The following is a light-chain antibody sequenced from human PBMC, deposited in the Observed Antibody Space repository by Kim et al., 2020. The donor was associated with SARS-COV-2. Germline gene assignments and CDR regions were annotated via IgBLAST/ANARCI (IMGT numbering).Light chain of an antibody. CDR3: LLSSGAVWV. CDR2: STN. V-gene: IGLV7-43*01. J-gene: IGLJ3*02. Sequence: PGGTVTHTCASSTGAVTSGYQPSWFQQKPGQAPRALIYSTNSKHSWTPARFSGSLLGGRAALTLSGVQAEDEADYYCLLSSGAVWVFGGGTKLTVL. CDR1: TGAVTSGYQ.